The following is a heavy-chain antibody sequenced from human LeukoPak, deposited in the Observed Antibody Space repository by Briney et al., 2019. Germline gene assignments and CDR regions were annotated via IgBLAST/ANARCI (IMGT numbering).Heavy chain of an antibody. CDR3: ATKFVGATTLDY. J-gene: IGHJ4*02. Sequence: GSSVKVSCKASGRTFSSYAISWVRQAPGQGLEWVGRIIPIFGTANYAQKFLGRVTITTDESTSTAYMELSSLRSEDTAVYYCATKFVGATTLDYWGQGTLVTVSS. CDR1: GRTFSSYA. V-gene: IGHV1-69*05. D-gene: IGHD1-26*01. CDR2: IIPIFGTA.